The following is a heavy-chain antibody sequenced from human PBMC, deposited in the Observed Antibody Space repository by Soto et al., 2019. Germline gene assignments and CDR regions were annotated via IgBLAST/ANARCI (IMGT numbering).Heavy chain of an antibody. CDR3: ARDCYDYVWGSYVRRDYYYYYGMDV. CDR1: GFTFSNAW. D-gene: IGHD3-16*01. Sequence: EVQLVESGGGLVKPGGSLRLSCAVSGFTFSNAWMSWVRQTPGKGLEWIGRIKSKADGGTTDYAAPVKGKFTISRDDSKNTLYLQMNSLRAEDTAVYYCARDCYDYVWGSYVRRDYYYYYGMDVWGQGTTVTVSS. V-gene: IGHV3-15*01. J-gene: IGHJ6*02. CDR2: IKSKADGGTT.